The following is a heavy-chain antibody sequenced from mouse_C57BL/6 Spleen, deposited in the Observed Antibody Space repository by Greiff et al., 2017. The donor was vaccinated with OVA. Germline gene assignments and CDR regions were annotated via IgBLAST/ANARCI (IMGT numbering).Heavy chain of an antibody. CDR3: ARSLDSSGYVGFAY. Sequence: QVQLKESGAELARPGASVKLSCKASGYTFTSYGISWVKQRTGQGLEWIGEIYPRSGNTYYNEKFKGKATLTADKSSSTAYMELRSLTSEDSAVYFCARSLDSSGYVGFAYWGQGTLVTVSA. J-gene: IGHJ3*01. V-gene: IGHV1-81*01. CDR2: IYPRSGNT. CDR1: GYTFTSYG. D-gene: IGHD3-2*02.